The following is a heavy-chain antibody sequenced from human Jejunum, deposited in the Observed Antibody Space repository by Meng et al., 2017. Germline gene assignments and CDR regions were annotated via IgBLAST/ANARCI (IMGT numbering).Heavy chain of an antibody. V-gene: IGHV3-15*01. CDR1: GFTFNNAW. J-gene: IGHJ4*02. Sequence: GGSLRLSCAASGFTFNNAWMSWVRQAPGKGLEWVGRIKRKVDGGTTNYAAPVKGRFTISRDDSKDMLYLQMNSLKTEDTAVYYCTSDLFDSVVYNHDYWGQGTLVTVSS. CDR2: IKRKVDGGTT. CDR3: TSDLFDSVVYNHDY. D-gene: IGHD3-22*01.